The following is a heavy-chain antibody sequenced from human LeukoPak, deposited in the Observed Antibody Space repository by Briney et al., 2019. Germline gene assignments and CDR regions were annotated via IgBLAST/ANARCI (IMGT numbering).Heavy chain of an antibody. CDR1: GYTFTSYD. V-gene: IGHV1-8*01. CDR3: ARGVRYYYGSGSYYRRTPPYYYYMDV. Sequence: GASVKVSCKASGYTFTSYDINWVRQATGQGLEWMGWMNPNSGNTGYAQKFQGRVTMTRNTSISTAYMKLSSLRSEDTAVYYCARGVRYYYGSGSYYRRTPPYYYYMDVWGKGTTVTISS. J-gene: IGHJ6*03. CDR2: MNPNSGNT. D-gene: IGHD3-10*01.